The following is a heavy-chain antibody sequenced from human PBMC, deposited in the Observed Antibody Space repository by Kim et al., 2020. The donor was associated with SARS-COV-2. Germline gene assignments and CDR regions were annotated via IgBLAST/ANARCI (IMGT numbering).Heavy chain of an antibody. Sequence: SETLSLTCTVSGGSISSSSYYWGWVRQPPGKGLEWIGSIYYSGSTYYNPSLKSRVTISVDTSKNQFSLKLSSVTAADTAVYYCARRGRNNPYFEFWSGYYFDYWGEGTLVTVSS. CDR1: GGSISSSSYY. V-gene: IGHV4-39*01. CDR3: ARRGRNNPYFEFWSGYYFDY. D-gene: IGHD3-3*01. J-gene: IGHJ4*02. CDR2: IYYSGST.